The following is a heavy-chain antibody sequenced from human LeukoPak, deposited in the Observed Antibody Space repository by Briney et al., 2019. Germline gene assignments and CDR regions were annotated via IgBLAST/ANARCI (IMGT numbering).Heavy chain of an antibody. CDR2: ISGSGGST. CDR3: AKDAYGIVGATYDY. J-gene: IGHJ4*02. CDR1: GFTFSSYA. V-gene: IGHV3-23*01. D-gene: IGHD1-26*01. Sequence: PGGSLRLSCAASGFTFSSYAMSWVRQAPGKGLEWVSAISGSGGSTYYADSVKGRFTISRDSSKNTLYLQMNSLRAEDTAVYYCAKDAYGIVGATYDYWGQGTLVTVSS.